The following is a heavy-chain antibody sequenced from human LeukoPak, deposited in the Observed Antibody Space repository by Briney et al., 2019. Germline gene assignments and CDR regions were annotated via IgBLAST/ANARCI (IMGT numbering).Heavy chain of an antibody. Sequence: GRSLRLSCAASGFTFSRYGMHWVRQASGKGLEWVALISYDGSNKYYADSVKGRLTISRDNSKNTLYLQMNSLRAEDPAVYYCARSGVGIAVWGSYRYWGQGTLVTVSS. V-gene: IGHV3-30*03. CDR1: GFTFSRYG. D-gene: IGHD3-16*02. J-gene: IGHJ4*02. CDR2: ISYDGSNK. CDR3: ARSGVGIAVWGSYRY.